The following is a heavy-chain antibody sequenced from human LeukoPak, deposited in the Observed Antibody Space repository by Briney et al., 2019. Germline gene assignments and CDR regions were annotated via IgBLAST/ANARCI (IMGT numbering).Heavy chain of an antibody. V-gene: IGHV3-48*03. CDR2: ISKSGVTI. J-gene: IGHJ4*02. CDR3: ASATAALGY. D-gene: IGHD6-13*01. Sequence: GRSLRLSCAASGFTFSSYAMNWVRQAPGKGLEWVAYISKSGVTIYHADSVKGRFTISRDNAKNSLYLQMDSLRAEDTAVYYCASATAALGYWGQGTLVTVSS. CDR1: GFTFSSYA.